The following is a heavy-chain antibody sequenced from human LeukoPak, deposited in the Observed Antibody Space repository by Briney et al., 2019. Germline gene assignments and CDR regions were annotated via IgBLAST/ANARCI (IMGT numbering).Heavy chain of an antibody. CDR1: GGSISSYY. CDR2: IYYSGST. J-gene: IGHJ5*02. D-gene: IGHD2-15*01. CDR3: ARGVVAARGWFDP. Sequence: SETLSLTCTVSGGSISSYYWSWLRQPPGKGLEWIGYIYYSGSTNYNPSLKSRVTNSVDTSKNQFSLKLSSVTAADTAVYYCARGVVAARGWFDPWGQGTLVTVSS. V-gene: IGHV4-59*01.